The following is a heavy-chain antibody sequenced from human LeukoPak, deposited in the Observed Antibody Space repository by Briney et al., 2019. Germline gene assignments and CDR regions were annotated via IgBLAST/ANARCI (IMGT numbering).Heavy chain of an antibody. V-gene: IGHV1-69*05. CDR2: IIPIFGTA. CDR1: GGTFSSYA. Sequence: VASVKVSCKASGGTFSSYAISWVRQAPGQGLEWMGRIIPIFGTANYAQKLQGRVTITTDESTSTAYMELSSLRSEDTAVYYCARDQVVTGTTRSTIRPFDYWGQGTLVTVSS. CDR3: ARDQVVTGTTRSTIRPFDY. J-gene: IGHJ4*01. D-gene: IGHD1-7*01.